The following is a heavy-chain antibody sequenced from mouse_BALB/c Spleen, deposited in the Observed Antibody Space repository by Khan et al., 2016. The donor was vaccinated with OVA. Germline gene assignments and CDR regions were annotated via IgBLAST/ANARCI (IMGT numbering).Heavy chain of an antibody. CDR2: ISGDSNTI. Sequence: EVELVESGGGLVQPGGSRKLSCAASGFTFNNYGMHWVRQAPEKGLEWDAYISGDSNTIYYLDSVKGRFTISRDNPKNTLFLQMTSLMSEDTAIYYCEKSYFYGYYFDYWGPGTTLTVS. CDR3: EKSYFYGYYFDY. D-gene: IGHD1-1*01. J-gene: IGHJ2*01. CDR1: GFTFNNYG. V-gene: IGHV5-17*02.